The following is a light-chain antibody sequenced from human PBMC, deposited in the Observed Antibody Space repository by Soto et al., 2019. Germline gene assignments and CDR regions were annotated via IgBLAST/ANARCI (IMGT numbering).Light chain of an antibody. Sequence: EMALTQSPGTLSLSPGERATLSCRASQSVSSTYFDWYQQKPGQAPRLLIYVASSRATGIPYRFSCSGSGTEFTLTISRLEPEDVAVYYWQLYGTSTPMYTFGQGTKLEIK. CDR2: VAS. CDR1: QSVSSTY. J-gene: IGKJ2*01. CDR3: QLYGTSTPMYT. V-gene: IGKV3-20*01.